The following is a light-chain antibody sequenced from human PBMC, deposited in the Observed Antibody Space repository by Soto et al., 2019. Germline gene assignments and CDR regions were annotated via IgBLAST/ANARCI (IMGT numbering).Light chain of an antibody. CDR1: ASVGSN. CDR3: QQYYKWPPET. V-gene: IGKV3-15*01. J-gene: IGKJ2*01. CDR2: GAS. Sequence: EIVMPQSPATLSVSPGERATLSCRASASVGSNLAWYQQKPGQAPRLLIHGASKRATGIPARFSGRGSGTEFTLTIRSLQSEDFAVYYCQQYYKWPPETFGQGTKVEIK.